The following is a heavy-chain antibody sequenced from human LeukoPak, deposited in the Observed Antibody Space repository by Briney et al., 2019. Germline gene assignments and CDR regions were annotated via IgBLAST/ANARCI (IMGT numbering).Heavy chain of an antibody. J-gene: IGHJ4*02. CDR2: IKQDGSKK. D-gene: IGHD3-10*01. V-gene: IGHV3-7*02. Sequence: PGGSLRLSCVASGFTLSNSWMSWVRKAPGKGLEWVANIKQDGSKKNYVDSVKGRFTISRDNAKNSLYLQMNSLRAEDTAVYYCAKVGSAVRGVIIGVDYWGQGTLVTVSS. CDR1: GFTLSNSW. CDR3: AKVGSAVRGVIIGVDY.